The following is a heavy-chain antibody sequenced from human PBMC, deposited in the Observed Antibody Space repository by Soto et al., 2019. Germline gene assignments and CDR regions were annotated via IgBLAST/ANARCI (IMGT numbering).Heavy chain of an antibody. D-gene: IGHD3-16*01. J-gene: IGHJ6*02. CDR2: ISSYGSDT. Sequence: EVQLVESGGGLVLPGGSLRLSCAASGFTFSRYWMHWVRQAPGKGLVWVSRISSYGSDTHYADSVKGRFTISRDNAKNTVYLQMNSLRAEDTVVYYCASNYAYAEGYYWYGIDVWGQGTTVTVSS. V-gene: IGHV3-74*01. CDR3: ASNYAYAEGYYWYGIDV. CDR1: GFTFSRYW.